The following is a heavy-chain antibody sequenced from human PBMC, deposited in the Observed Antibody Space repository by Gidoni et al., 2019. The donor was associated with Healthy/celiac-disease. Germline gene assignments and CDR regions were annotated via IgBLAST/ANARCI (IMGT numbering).Heavy chain of an antibody. J-gene: IGHJ2*01. D-gene: IGHD2-15*01. CDR2: IYYSGST. V-gene: IGHV4-39*01. Sequence: QLQLQESGPGLVKPSETLSLTCTVSGGSISSSSYYWGWIRQPPGKGLEWIGSIYYSGSTYYNPSLKSRVTISVDTSKNQFSLKLSSVTAADTAVYYCAMPSIVVVVAAGGDYWYFDLWGRGTLVTVSS. CDR1: GGSISSSSYY. CDR3: AMPSIVVVVAAGGDYWYFDL.